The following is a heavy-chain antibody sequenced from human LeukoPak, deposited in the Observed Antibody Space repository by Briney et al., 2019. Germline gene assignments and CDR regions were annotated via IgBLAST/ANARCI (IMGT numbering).Heavy chain of an antibody. CDR2: IYYSGST. CDR3: ARDRIVRFDP. J-gene: IGHJ5*02. Sequence: SETLSLTCTVSGGSISSYYWSWIRQPPGKGLEWIGYIYYSGSTNYNPSLKSRVTISVDTSKNQFPLKLSSVTAADTAVYYCARDRIVRFDPWGQGTLVTVSS. D-gene: IGHD3-16*02. CDR1: GGSISSYY. V-gene: IGHV4-59*12.